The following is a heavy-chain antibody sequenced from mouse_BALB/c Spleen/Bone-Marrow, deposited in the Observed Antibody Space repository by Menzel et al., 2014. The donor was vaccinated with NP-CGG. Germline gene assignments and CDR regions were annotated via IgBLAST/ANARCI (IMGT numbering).Heavy chain of an antibody. Sequence: QVQLQQSGAELVKPGASVKLSCKASGYTFTSYYMYWVKQRPGQGLEWIGEINPSNGGTNFNEKFKNKATLTVDKSSSTAYMQLSSLIFEDSAVYYCTRSNGNWFAYWRQCTLVPVSA. CDR2: INPSNGGT. V-gene: IGHV1S81*02. CDR1: GYTFTSYY. CDR3: TRSNGNWFAY. D-gene: IGHD2-1*01. J-gene: IGHJ3*01.